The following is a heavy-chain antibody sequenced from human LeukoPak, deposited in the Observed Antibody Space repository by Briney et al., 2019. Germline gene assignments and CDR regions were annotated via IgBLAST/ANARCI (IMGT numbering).Heavy chain of an antibody. CDR1: GYTFTAYY. CDR2: INPNSGGT. J-gene: IGHJ4*02. Sequence: ASVKVSCKASGYTFTAYYIHWVRQAPGQGLEWMGWINPNSGGTNYAQKFRGRVTLTRDTSISTAYMELSSLRSENTAVYYCARVECSSTSCYRRGLVYWGQGTLVTVSS. D-gene: IGHD2-2*01. CDR3: ARVECSSTSCYRRGLVY. V-gene: IGHV1-2*02.